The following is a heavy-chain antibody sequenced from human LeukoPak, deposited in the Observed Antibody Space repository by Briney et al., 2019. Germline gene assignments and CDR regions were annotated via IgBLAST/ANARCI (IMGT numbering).Heavy chain of an antibody. CDR1: GFTFSSYS. J-gene: IGHJ4*02. CDR2: ISISSTYL. Sequence: EPGGSLRLSCEASGFTFSSYSMSWLRRTPGKGLEWLSYISISSTYLHYADSVKGRFTISRDNAKKSLFLQMNSLGADDTAVYYCARGNWFVDYWGQGTLVTVSS. CDR3: ARGNWFVDY. V-gene: IGHV3-48*01. D-gene: IGHD1-20*01.